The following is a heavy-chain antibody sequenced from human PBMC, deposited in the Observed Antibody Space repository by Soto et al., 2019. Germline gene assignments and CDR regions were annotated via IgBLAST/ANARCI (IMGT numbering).Heavy chain of an antibody. CDR3: ARDLVVVVAATLEYYYYGMDV. D-gene: IGHD2-15*01. J-gene: IGHJ6*02. Sequence: LRLSCAASGFTFSSYAVHWVRQAPGKGLEWVAVISYDGSNKYYADSVKGRFTISRDNSKNTLYLQMNSLRAEDTAVYYCARDLVVVVAATLEYYYYGMDVWGQGTTVTVSS. CDR2: ISYDGSNK. V-gene: IGHV3-30-3*01. CDR1: GFTFSSYA.